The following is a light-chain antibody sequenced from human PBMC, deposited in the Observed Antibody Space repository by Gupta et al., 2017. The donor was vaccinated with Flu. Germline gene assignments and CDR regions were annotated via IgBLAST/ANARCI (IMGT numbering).Light chain of an antibody. Sequence: QSALTQPRSVSGSPGQSVTISCTGTSSDVGGYNYVSWYQQHPGKAPKLMIYDVSKRPSGVPDRFSGSKSGNTASLTISGLQAEDEADYYCCSYAGSYTWGVYVFGTGTKVTVL. CDR3: CSYAGSYTWGVYV. V-gene: IGLV2-11*01. J-gene: IGLJ1*01. CDR2: DVS. CDR1: SSDVGGYNY.